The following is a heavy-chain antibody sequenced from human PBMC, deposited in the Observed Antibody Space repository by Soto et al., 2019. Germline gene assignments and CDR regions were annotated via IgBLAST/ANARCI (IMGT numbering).Heavy chain of an antibody. CDR2: IYHIGST. J-gene: IGHJ6*02. Sequence: QLQLQESGSGLVKPSQTLSLTCAVYGGSISRGGYSWSWIRQPPGKVLEWIGYIYHIGSTYYNPSLQSRVTISVDRSKNQFSLKLSSVTAADPAVYYCARVPDVWGQGTTVTVSS. CDR1: GGSISRGGYS. V-gene: IGHV4-30-2*01. CDR3: ARVPDV.